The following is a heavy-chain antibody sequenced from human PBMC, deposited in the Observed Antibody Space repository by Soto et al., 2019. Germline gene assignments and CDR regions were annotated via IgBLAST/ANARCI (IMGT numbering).Heavy chain of an antibody. CDR3: ANSRHCTNGVCYNYYYYGMDV. V-gene: IGHV1-8*01. J-gene: IGHJ6*02. CDR2: MNPNSGNT. D-gene: IGHD2-8*01. Sequence: ASGKVSCKASGYTFTSYDINWVRQATGQGLEWMGWMNPNSGNTGYAQKFQGRVTMTRNTSISTAYMELSSLRSEDTAVYYCANSRHCTNGVCYNYYYYGMDVWGQGTTVTVSS. CDR1: GYTFTSYD.